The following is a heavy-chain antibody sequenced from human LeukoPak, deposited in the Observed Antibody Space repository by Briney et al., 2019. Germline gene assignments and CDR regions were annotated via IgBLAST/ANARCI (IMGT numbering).Heavy chain of an antibody. V-gene: IGHV4-59*08. D-gene: IGHD6-19*01. CDR2: IYYSGST. CDR1: GGSISSYY. J-gene: IGHJ4*02. CDR3: ARLGIAVAGTLDY. Sequence: KTSETLSLTCTVSGGSISSYYWSWIRQPPGKGLEWIGYIYYSGSTNYNPSLKSRVTISVDTSKNQFSLKLSSVTAADTAVYYCARLGIAVAGTLDYWGQGTLVTVSS.